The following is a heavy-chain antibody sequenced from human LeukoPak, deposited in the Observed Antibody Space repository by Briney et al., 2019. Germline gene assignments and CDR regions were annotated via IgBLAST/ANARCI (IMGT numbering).Heavy chain of an antibody. V-gene: IGHV5-51*01. Sequence: GESLKISCMGSGYSFTSYWISWVRQMPGKGLEWMGIIYPGDSDTRYSPSFQGQVTISANKSISTAYLQWSSLKASDTAMYYCARFPVLRFLEWLNYWGQGTLVTVSS. CDR3: ARFPVLRFLEWLNY. CDR2: IYPGDSDT. CDR1: GYSFTSYW. D-gene: IGHD3-3*01. J-gene: IGHJ4*02.